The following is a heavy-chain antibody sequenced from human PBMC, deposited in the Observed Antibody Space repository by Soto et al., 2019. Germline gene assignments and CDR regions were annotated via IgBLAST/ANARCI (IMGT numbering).Heavy chain of an antibody. D-gene: IGHD5-18*01. Sequence: PSETLSLTCTVSGGSISSYYWSWIRQPPGKGLEWIGYIYYSGSTNYNPSLKGRFTISRDNAKNSLYLQMNSLRAEDTAVYYCARDRSQRGYSYASDYWGQGTLVTVSS. V-gene: IGHV4-59*12. CDR3: ARDRSQRGYSYASDY. J-gene: IGHJ4*02. CDR2: IYYSGST. CDR1: GGSISSYY.